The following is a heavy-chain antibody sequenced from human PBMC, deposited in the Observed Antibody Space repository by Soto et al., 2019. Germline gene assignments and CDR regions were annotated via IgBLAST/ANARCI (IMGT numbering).Heavy chain of an antibody. CDR1: GFSLSNARMG. CDR2: IFSNDEK. CDR3: ARIPGGYCSGGSCPFDY. Sequence: QVTLKESGPVLVKPTEPLTLTCTVSGFSLSNARMGVRWIRQPPGKALEWLAHIFSNDEKSYSTSLKSRLTISKDTSKSQVVLTMTNMDPVDTATYYCARIPGGYCSGGSCPFDYWGQGTLVTVSS. V-gene: IGHV2-26*01. J-gene: IGHJ4*02. D-gene: IGHD2-15*01.